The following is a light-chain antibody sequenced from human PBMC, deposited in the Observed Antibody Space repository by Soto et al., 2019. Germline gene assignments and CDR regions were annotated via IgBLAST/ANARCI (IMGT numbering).Light chain of an antibody. J-gene: IGLJ2*01. CDR1: NIGSKS. CDR3: QVWDSSSDHLV. Sequence: SYELTQPPSVSVAPGKTARITCGGNNIGSKSVHWYKQKPGQAPVLVIYYDSDRPSGIPERFSGSNSGNTATLTISRVEAGDEADYYCQVWDSSSDHLVFGGGTKLTVL. V-gene: IGLV3-21*04. CDR2: YDS.